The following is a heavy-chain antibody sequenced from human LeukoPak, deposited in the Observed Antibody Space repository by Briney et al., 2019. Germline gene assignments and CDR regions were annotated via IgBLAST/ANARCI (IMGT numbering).Heavy chain of an antibody. V-gene: IGHV1-69*04. CDR3: ARGPHRVTMIVDPWDAFDI. CDR1: GGTFSSYA. D-gene: IGHD3-22*01. CDR2: IIPILGIA. Sequence: ASVKVSCKASGGTFSSYAISWVRQAPGQGLEWMGRIIPILGIANYAQKFQGRVTITADKSTSTAYMELSSLRSEDTAVYYCARGPHRVTMIVDPWDAFDIWGQGTMVTVSS. J-gene: IGHJ3*02.